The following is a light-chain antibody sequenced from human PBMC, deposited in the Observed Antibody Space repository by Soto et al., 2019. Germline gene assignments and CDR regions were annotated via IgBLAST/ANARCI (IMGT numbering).Light chain of an antibody. V-gene: IGKV1-33*01. CDR3: QQYDNIILS. Sequence: IRLTQSPTSLTASVGDRVTITCQASQYIGTYLNWYQHKPGEAPRLLISGASNLEPGVPSRFTGSGSGADFTYIISSLQPQDVATYSCQQYDNIILSFGGRTNVEI. CDR2: GAS. J-gene: IGKJ4*01. CDR1: QYIGTY.